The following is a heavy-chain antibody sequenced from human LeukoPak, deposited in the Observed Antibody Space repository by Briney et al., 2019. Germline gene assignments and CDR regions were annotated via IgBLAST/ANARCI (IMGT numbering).Heavy chain of an antibody. CDR1: GFTFSSYS. CDR2: ISSSSSYI. CDR3: ARVLPVAGRGYDY. Sequence: GGSLRLSCAASGFTFSSYSMNWVRQAPGKGLEWVSSISSSSSYIYYADSVKGRFTISRDNAKNSLYLQMNSLRAEDTAVYYCARVLPVAGRGYDYWGQGTLVTVSS. J-gene: IGHJ4*02. V-gene: IGHV3-21*01. D-gene: IGHD6-19*01.